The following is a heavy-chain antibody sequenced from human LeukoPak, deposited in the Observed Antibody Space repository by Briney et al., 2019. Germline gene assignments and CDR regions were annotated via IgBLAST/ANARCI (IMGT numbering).Heavy chain of an antibody. CDR2: IKGDASST. D-gene: IGHD5-18*01. CDR1: GLTLSRYW. Sequence: GGSLRLSCAASGLTLSRYWMHWVRHATGKGLVWVSRIKGDASSTSYADSVKGLFTISRDNAKTTHYQQMNRLSVEDTALYYSAKARGNTYGYFEYWGQGTLVTVSS. CDR3: AKARGNTYGYFEY. V-gene: IGHV3-74*01. J-gene: IGHJ4*02.